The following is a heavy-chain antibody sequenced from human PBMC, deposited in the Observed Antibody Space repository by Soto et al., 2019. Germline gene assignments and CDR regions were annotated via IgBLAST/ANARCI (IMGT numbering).Heavy chain of an antibody. Sequence: QLQLQESGPGLVKPSETLSLTCTVSGGSISSSSYFWGWIRQPPGKGLEWIGCIYHSGSTSDNPSLRSRVTISVDTAKNQFSLKLSSVTAADTAVYFCARHAGYSSGRRWFDPWGQGTLVTVSS. CDR2: IYHSGST. CDR1: GGSISSSSYF. CDR3: ARHAGYSSGRRWFDP. J-gene: IGHJ5*02. D-gene: IGHD3-22*01. V-gene: IGHV4-39*01.